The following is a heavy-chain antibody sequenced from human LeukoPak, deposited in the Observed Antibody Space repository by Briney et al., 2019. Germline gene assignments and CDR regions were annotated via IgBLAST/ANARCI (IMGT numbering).Heavy chain of an antibody. D-gene: IGHD3-9*01. CDR1: GFTFSTYS. CDR3: ARDRDVLRYFDWTFDY. J-gene: IGHJ4*02. Sequence: GASLRLSCAASGFTFSTYSMNWVRQAPGKGLEWVSSISSSSSYIYYADSVKGRFTISRDNAKNSLYLQMNSLRAEDTAVYYCARDRDVLRYFDWTFDYWGQGTLVTVSS. CDR2: ISSSSSYI. V-gene: IGHV3-21*01.